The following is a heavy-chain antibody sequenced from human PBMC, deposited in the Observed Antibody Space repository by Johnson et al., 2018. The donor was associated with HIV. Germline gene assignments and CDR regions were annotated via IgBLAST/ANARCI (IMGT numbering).Heavy chain of an antibody. CDR2: VSYDGSNK. J-gene: IGHJ3*02. CDR1: GFTFSTYT. Sequence: QVRLVDSGGGVVQPGKSLRLLCAVSGFTFSTYTMHWVRQAPGRGLEWVAVVSYDGSNKYYADSVKGRFTISRDTSRDTLYLQMTSLRPEDTAVYYCASGDAFDIWGRGTKVTVSS. CDR3: ASGDAFDI. V-gene: IGHV3-30*04.